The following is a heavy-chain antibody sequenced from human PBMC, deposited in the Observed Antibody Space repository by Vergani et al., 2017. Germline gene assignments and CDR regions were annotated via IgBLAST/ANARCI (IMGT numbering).Heavy chain of an antibody. CDR3: ARDLVVVVPAAILADYYYYMDV. CDR1: GGSISSYY. Sequence: QVQLQESGPGLVKPSETLSLTCTVSGGSISSYYWSWIRQPAGKGLEWIGRIYTSGSTNDKPSLKSRVTMSVDTPKNQFSLKLSAVTAADTAVYYCARDLVVVVPAAILADYYYYMDVWGKGTTVTVSS. D-gene: IGHD2-2*02. J-gene: IGHJ6*03. V-gene: IGHV4-4*07. CDR2: IYTSGST.